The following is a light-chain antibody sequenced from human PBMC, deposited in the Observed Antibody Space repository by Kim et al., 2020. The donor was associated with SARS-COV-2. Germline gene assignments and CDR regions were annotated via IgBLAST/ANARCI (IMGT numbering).Light chain of an antibody. V-gene: IGKV3-20*01. CDR1: QSVSSNY. CDR3: QQYDTSPPAYT. J-gene: IGKJ2*01. Sequence: EIVLTQSPGTLSLSPGERATLSCRASQSVSSNYLAWYQQRPGQAPRLLIYGASSRATGIPDRFSGSGSGTDFTLTISRLEPEDFAVYYCQQYDTSPPAYTFDQGTKLEI. CDR2: GAS.